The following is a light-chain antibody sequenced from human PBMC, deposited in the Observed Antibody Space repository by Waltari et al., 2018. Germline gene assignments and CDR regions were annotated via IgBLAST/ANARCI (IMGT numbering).Light chain of an antibody. J-gene: IGKJ1*01. V-gene: IGKV2D-29*02. CDR2: EVS. Sequence: VMTQAPLSLSITPGQPASMSCTSSQSLLPSDGRARLYWYLQKPGQSPQLLISEVSNRFSGVTERFSGSGSGTDFTLKISRVEAEDVGVYFCMQNIQLPTFGQGTKVEIE. CDR3: MQNIQLPT. CDR1: QSLLPSDGRAR.